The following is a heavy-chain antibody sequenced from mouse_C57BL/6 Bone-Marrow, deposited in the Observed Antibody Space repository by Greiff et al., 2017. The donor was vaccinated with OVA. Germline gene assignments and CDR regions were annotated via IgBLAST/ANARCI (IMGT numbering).Heavy chain of an antibody. J-gene: IGHJ2*01. D-gene: IGHD2-4*01. V-gene: IGHV5-4*01. CDR2: ISDGGSYT. CDR3: ARVITTPYYFDY. CDR1: GFTFSSYA. Sequence: EVQVVESGGGLVKPGGSLKLSCAASGFTFSSYAMSWVRQTPEKRLEWVATISDGGSYTYYPDNVKGRFTISRDNAKNNLYLQMSHLKSEDTAMYYCARVITTPYYFDYWGQGTTLTVSS.